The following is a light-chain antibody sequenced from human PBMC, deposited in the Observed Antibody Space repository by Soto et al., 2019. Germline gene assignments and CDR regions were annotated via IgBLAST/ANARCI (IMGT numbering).Light chain of an antibody. CDR2: GVS. CDR3: SSYTSSSTLYV. Sequence: QSVLTQPASVSGSPGQSITMSCTGTSSGVGGYNYVSWYQQHPGKAPKLMIYGVSNRPSGVANRFSGSKSGNTASLTISGLQAEDEADYYCSSYTSSSTLYVFGTGTKLTVL. V-gene: IGLV2-14*01. CDR1: SSGVGGYNY. J-gene: IGLJ1*01.